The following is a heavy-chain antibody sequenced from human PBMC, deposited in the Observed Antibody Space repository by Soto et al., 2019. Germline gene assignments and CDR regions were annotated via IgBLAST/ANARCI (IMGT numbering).Heavy chain of an antibody. J-gene: IGHJ4*02. CDR1: GFTFSLYN. Sequence: EVQLVESGGSLVKPGGSLRLSCAASGFTFSLYNMNWVRQAPGKGLEWVSSIGTSTAYIYYADSVKGRFTIPRDNAKNSLYLQMNSLRAEDTAVYFCTRDTAMEHWGQGTLVTVSS. V-gene: IGHV3-21*01. D-gene: IGHD5-18*01. CDR3: TRDTAMEH. CDR2: IGTSTAYI.